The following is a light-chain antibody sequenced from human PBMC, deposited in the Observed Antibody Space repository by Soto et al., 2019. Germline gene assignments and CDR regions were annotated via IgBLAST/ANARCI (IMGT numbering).Light chain of an antibody. CDR2: AAS. CDR1: QSISSY. V-gene: IGKV1-39*01. J-gene: IGKJ1*01. Sequence: DIQMTQSPSSLSASVGDRVIITCRASQSISSYLHWYQQKPGQAPKLLIYAASSLQRGVPSRFSGSGSGTEFSLIISSLQPEDFATYYCQQSYSFPRTFGQGTKVEIK. CDR3: QQSYSFPRT.